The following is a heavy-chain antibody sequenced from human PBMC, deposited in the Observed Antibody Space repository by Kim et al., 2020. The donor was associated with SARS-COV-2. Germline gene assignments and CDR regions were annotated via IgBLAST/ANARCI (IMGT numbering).Heavy chain of an antibody. Sequence: GGSLRLSCKASGFTLTKYGMHWVRQAPGTVLEWVASVSYDGGVKYYGESVKGRFTISRDTSKNTLYLQMDSLRAGDTAVYYCTRGAVSGNDALGIWGQG. CDR2: VSYDGGVK. J-gene: IGHJ3*02. D-gene: IGHD6-19*01. CDR3: TRGAVSGNDALGI. V-gene: IGHV3-30*03. CDR1: GFTLTKYG.